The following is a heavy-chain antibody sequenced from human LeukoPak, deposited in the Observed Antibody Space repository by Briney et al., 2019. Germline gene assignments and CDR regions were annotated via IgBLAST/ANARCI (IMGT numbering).Heavy chain of an antibody. J-gene: IGHJ4*02. CDR3: ARHDSGPQGTVTTFLFDY. V-gene: IGHV4-39*01. CDR1: GGSISSSSYY. D-gene: IGHD4-17*01. Sequence: PSETLSLTCTVSGGSISSSSYYWGWIRQPPGKGLEWIGSIYYSGSTYYNPSLKSRVTISVDTSKNQFSLKLSSVTAADTAVYYCARHDSGPQGTVTTFLFDYWGQGTLVTVSS. CDR2: IYYSGST.